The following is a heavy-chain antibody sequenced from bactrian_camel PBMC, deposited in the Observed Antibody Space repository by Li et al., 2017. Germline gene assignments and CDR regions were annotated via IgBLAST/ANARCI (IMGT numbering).Heavy chain of an antibody. CDR3: ATPFPMTMGWHQLHYKY. Sequence: HVQLVESGGNLVQTGGSLRLSCSAGAFTSMYWWMGWVRQTPGKGLEWVSSIYSDGSRTYYADSVKGRFTISKDNAKNTLYLQMNSLESGDTALYYCATPFPMTMGWHQLHYKYWGQGTQVTVS. V-gene: IGHV3S6*01. CDR1: AFTSMYWW. J-gene: IGHJ4*01. D-gene: IGHD5*01. CDR2: IYSDGSRT.